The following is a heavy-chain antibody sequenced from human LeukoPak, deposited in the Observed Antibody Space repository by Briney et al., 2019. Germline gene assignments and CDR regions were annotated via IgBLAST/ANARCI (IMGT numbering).Heavy chain of an antibody. CDR1: GYTFTSYY. Sequence: ASVKVSCKASGYTFTSYYMHWVRQAPGQGLEWMGIINPSGGSASYAQRFQGRVTMTRDTSTSTVYMELSSLRSEDTAVYYCARVSGDGYNDYWGQGTLVTVSS. D-gene: IGHD5-24*01. V-gene: IGHV1-46*01. CDR2: INPSGGSA. CDR3: ARVSGDGYNDY. J-gene: IGHJ4*02.